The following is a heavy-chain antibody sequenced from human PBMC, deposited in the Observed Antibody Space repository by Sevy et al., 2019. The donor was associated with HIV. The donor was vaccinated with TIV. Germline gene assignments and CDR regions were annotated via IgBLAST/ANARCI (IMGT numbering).Heavy chain of an antibody. J-gene: IGHJ4*02. Sequence: SETLSLTCTVSGGSISSSSYYWGWIRQPPGKGLEWIGGIYYSGSTYSNPSLKSRVTISVDTSKNQFSLKLSSVTAADTAVYYCARRLAVARGFDYWGQGTLVTVSS. V-gene: IGHV4-39*01. CDR1: GGSISSSSYY. CDR2: IYYSGST. CDR3: ARRLAVARGFDY. D-gene: IGHD6-19*01.